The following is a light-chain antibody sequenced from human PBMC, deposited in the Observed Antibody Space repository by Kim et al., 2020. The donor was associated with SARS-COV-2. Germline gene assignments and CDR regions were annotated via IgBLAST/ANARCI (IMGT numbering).Light chain of an antibody. CDR3: CSYAGSYIPYV. J-gene: IGLJ1*01. Sequence: QSALTQPRSVSGSPGQSVTISCTGTSGDVGGYDYVSWYQHHPGKAPKLMIYDVTKRPSGVPDRFSGSKSGNTASLTISGLQGDDEADYYCCSYAGSYIPYVFGTGTKVTVL. V-gene: IGLV2-11*01. CDR1: SGDVGGYDY. CDR2: DVT.